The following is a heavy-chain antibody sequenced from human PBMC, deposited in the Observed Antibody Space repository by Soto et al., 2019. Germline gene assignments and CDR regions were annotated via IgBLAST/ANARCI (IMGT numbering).Heavy chain of an antibody. D-gene: IGHD3-10*01. CDR2: ISSSGSTI. CDR1: GFTVSSYE. J-gene: IGHJ6*02. Sequence: PGGSLRLSCAASGFTVSSYEMNWVRQAPGKGLEWVSYISSSGSTIYYADSVKGRFTISRDNAKNSLYLQMNSLRAEDTAVYYCARGRDYYGSGSYYNFRDGMDVWGQGTTVTVSS. CDR3: ARGRDYYGSGSYYNFRDGMDV. V-gene: IGHV3-48*03.